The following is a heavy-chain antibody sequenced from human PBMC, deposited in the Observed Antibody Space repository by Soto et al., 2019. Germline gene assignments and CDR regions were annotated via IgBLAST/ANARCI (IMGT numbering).Heavy chain of an antibody. V-gene: IGHV1-69*06. CDR2: IIPMFGTE. CDR1: GGTFSSYA. CDR3: ARAGMRMNGTTNKYFHMDV. Sequence: QLQLVQSGAEVKEPGSSVKVSCKASGGTFSSYAINWVRQAPGQGLEWMGGIIPMFGTENYGQKFQGRVTITADRNTSTAHMEVNSLRFEDTAVFYWARAGMRMNGTTNKYFHMDVWGQGTTVTVS. J-gene: IGHJ6*03. D-gene: IGHD1-1*01.